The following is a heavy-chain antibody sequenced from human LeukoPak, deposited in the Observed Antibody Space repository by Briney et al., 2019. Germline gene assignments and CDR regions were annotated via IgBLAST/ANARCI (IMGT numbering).Heavy chain of an antibody. CDR1: GGSISSGGYY. CDR3: ARVDYGDYRFDY. J-gene: IGHJ4*02. CDR2: IYYSGST. Sequence: SETLSLTCTVSGGSISSGGYYWSWIRQHPGKGLEWIGYIYYSGSTYYNSSLKSRVTISVDTSKNQFSLKLSSVTAADTAVYYCARVDYGDYRFDYWGQGTLVTVSS. D-gene: IGHD4-17*01. V-gene: IGHV4-31*03.